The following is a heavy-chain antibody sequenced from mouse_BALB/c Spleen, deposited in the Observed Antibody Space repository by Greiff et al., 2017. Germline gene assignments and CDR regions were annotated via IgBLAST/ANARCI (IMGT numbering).Heavy chain of an antibody. Sequence: VQLQQSGAELARPGASVKMSCKASGYTFTSYTMHWVKQRPGQGLEWIGYINPSSGYTNYNQKFKDKATLTADKSSSTAYMQLSSLTSEDSAVYYCAREDYQSWFAYWGQGTLVTVSA. V-gene: IGHV1-4*01. CDR1: GYTFTSYT. J-gene: IGHJ3*01. CDR2: INPSSGYT. CDR3: AREDYQSWFAY. D-gene: IGHD5-5*01.